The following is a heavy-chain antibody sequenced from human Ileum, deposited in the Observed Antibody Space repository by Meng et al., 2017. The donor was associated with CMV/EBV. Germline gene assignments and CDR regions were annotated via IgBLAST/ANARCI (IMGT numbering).Heavy chain of an antibody. Sequence: WMHWVRQAPGKGLEWVARIKSKNDGGTRDYAALVKGRFTISRDDSKNTLYLQLNSLKTEDTAVYYCATDDVECTTSTTATCKNALDLWGQGTMVTVSS. CDR2: IKSKNDGGTR. J-gene: IGHJ3*01. CDR1: W. V-gene: IGHV3-15*01. D-gene: IGHD2/OR15-2a*01. CDR3: ATDDVECTTSTTATCKNALDL.